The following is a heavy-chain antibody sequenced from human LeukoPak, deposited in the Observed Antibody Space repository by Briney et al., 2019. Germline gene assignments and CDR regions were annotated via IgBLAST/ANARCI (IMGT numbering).Heavy chain of an antibody. CDR1: GGSISSYY. Sequence: SETLSLTCTVSGGSISSYYWSWIRQPPGKGLEWIGYIYYSGSTNYNPSLKSRVTISVDTSKNQFSLKLSSVTAADTAVYYCATMWKGSGRGWFDPWGQGTLVTVSS. V-gene: IGHV4-59*01. CDR2: IYYSGST. D-gene: IGHD3-10*01. J-gene: IGHJ5*02. CDR3: ATMWKGSGRGWFDP.